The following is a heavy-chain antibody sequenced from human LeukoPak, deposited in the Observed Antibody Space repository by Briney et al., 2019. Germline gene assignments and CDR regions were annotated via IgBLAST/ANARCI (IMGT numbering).Heavy chain of an antibody. Sequence: ASVKVSRKASGYTFTAYYIHWVRQAPGQGLEWMGWIDPNSGGTNYAQKFQGRVTMTRDTSISTAYMELSRLRSDDTAVYYCARAYYDVLTGHAYWGQGTLVTVSS. D-gene: IGHD3-9*01. V-gene: IGHV1-2*02. CDR2: IDPNSGGT. CDR3: ARAYYDVLTGHAY. CDR1: GYTFTAYY. J-gene: IGHJ4*02.